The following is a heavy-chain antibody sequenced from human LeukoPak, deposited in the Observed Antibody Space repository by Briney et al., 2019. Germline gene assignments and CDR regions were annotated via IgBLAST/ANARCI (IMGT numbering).Heavy chain of an antibody. D-gene: IGHD3-10*01. Sequence: GGSPRLSCAASGFTFSSYSMNWVRQAPGKGLEWVSSISSSSSYIYYADSVKGRFTISGDNAKNSLYLQMNSLRAEDTAVYYCARDRGRKFDPWGQGTLVTVSS. CDR3: ARDRGRKFDP. CDR1: GFTFSSYS. J-gene: IGHJ5*02. CDR2: ISSSSSYI. V-gene: IGHV3-21*01.